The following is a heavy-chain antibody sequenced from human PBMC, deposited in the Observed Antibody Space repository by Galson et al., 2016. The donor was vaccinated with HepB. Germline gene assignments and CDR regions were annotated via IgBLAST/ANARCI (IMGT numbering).Heavy chain of an antibody. J-gene: IGHJ1*01. CDR2: INAGNGNT. D-gene: IGHD6-19*01. V-gene: IGHV1-3*01. CDR1: GYTFTSYV. Sequence: SVKVSCKASGYTFTSYVMHWVRQAPGQRLEWMGWINAGNGNTEYSQKFQGRVTITRDTSASTAHMELSSLTSGDTDVYYCARVGVAGRWDFQHWGQGTLVTVSS. CDR3: ARVGVAGRWDFQH.